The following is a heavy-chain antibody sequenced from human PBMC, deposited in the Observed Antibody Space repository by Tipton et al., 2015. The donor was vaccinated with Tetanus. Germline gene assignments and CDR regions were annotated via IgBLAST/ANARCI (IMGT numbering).Heavy chain of an antibody. CDR1: GGSISSGGYY. CDR3: ARERYIHYGMDV. D-gene: IGHD1-1*01. CDR2: IYDSGSI. Sequence: LSLTCIVSGGSISSGGYYWSWIRQHPGKGLEWIGYIYDSGSIYYNPSLKSRVSISIDTSKNQFSLKLSSVTAADTAVYYCARERYIHYGMDVWGQGTTVTVSS. J-gene: IGHJ6*02. V-gene: IGHV4-31*03.